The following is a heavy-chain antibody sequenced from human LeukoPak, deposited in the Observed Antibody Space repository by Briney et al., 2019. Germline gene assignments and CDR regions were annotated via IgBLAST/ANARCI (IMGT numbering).Heavy chain of an antibody. CDR2: ISSSGNTI. V-gene: IGHV3-48*04. Sequence: PGGSLRLSCAASGFTFSSYSMNWVRQAPGKGLEWVSYISSSGNTIDYADSVKGRFTISRDNAKNSLYLQMVSLRAEDTAVYYCARLRGYSYSYGDYWGQGTLVTVSS. CDR1: GFTFSSYS. CDR3: ARLRGYSYSYGDY. D-gene: IGHD5-18*01. J-gene: IGHJ4*02.